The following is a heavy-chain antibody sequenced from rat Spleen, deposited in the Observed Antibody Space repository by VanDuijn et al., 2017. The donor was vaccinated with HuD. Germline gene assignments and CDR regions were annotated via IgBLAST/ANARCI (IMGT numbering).Heavy chain of an antibody. CDR3: ARRHYGYTDYFDY. D-gene: IGHD1-9*01. CDR2: ISYDGIST. Sequence: EVKLVESGGGLVQPGRSLKLSCAASGFTFSVYGMSWVRQAPTKGLEWVATISYDGISTFYRDSVRGRFTISRDDVKSTLSLQMDSLRSEDTATYYCARRHYGYTDYFDYWGQGVMVTVSS. J-gene: IGHJ2*01. CDR1: GFTFSVYG. V-gene: IGHV5-29*01.